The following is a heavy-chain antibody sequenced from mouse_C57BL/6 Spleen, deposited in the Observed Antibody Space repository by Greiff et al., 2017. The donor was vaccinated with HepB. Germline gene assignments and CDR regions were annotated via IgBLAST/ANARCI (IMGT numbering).Heavy chain of an antibody. J-gene: IGHJ4*01. Sequence: DVQLQESGAELVRPGASVKLSCTASGFNIKDDYMHWVKQRPEQGLEWIGWIDPENGDTEYASKFQGKATITADTSSNTAYLQLSSLTSEDTAVYYCTIGNSYAMDYWGQGTSVTVSS. CDR1: GFNIKDDY. CDR2: IDPENGDT. D-gene: IGHD2-1*01. V-gene: IGHV14-4*01. CDR3: TIGNSYAMDY.